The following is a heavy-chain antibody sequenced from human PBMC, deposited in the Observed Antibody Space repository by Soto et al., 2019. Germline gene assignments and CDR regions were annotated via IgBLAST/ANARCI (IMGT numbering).Heavy chain of an antibody. Sequence: QVQLVQSGAEVKKPGASVKVSCTASGYTFTSYDINWVRQATGQGLEWMGWMNPNSGNTGYAQKFQGRGTMTRNTSKSTAYMELGSLRSEDTAVYYCASGHGRINWFDPWGQGTLVTVSS. CDR2: MNPNSGNT. V-gene: IGHV1-8*01. CDR1: GYTFTSYD. D-gene: IGHD4-17*01. J-gene: IGHJ5*02. CDR3: ASGHGRINWFDP.